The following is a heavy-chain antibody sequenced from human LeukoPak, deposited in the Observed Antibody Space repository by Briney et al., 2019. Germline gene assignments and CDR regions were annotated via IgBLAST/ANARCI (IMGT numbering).Heavy chain of an antibody. D-gene: IGHD1-26*01. CDR1: GYTFTSYG. CDR3: ARVRYSGSYPPGY. Sequence: ASVKVSCKASGYTFTSYGISWVRQAPGQGLEWMGWISAYNGNTNYAQKLQGRVTMTRNTSISTAYMELSSLRSEDTAVYYCARVRYSGSYPPGYWGQGTLVTVSS. CDR2: ISAYNGNT. V-gene: IGHV1-18*01. J-gene: IGHJ4*02.